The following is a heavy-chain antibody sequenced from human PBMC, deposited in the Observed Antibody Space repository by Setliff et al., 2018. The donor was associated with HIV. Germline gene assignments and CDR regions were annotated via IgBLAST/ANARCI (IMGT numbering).Heavy chain of an antibody. V-gene: IGHV4-59*01. CDR2: IHYSGNT. J-gene: IGHJ6*03. D-gene: IGHD3-10*01. CDR3: ARVSRLGDSYGYYYYYMDV. Sequence: SETLSLTCTVSGGSISTYSWSWIRQPPGKGLEWIGYIHYSGNTKYNPSLKSRVAISLDTSKKQLSLKLSSVTAADTSVYYCARVSRLGDSYGYYYYYMDVWGKGTTVTVSS. CDR1: GGSISTYS.